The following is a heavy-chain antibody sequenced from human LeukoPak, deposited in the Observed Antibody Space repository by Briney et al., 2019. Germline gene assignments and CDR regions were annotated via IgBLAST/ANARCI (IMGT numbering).Heavy chain of an antibody. D-gene: IGHD2-2*01. CDR3: AADSDQEGLFDY. V-gene: IGHV1-58*02. Sequence: SVKVSCKASGFTFTSSAMQWVRQARGQRLEWIGWIVVGSGNTNYAQKFQERVTITRDMSTSTAYMELSSLRSEDTAVYYCAADSDQEGLFDYWGQGTLVTVSS. J-gene: IGHJ4*02. CDR2: IVVGSGNT. CDR1: GFTFTSSA.